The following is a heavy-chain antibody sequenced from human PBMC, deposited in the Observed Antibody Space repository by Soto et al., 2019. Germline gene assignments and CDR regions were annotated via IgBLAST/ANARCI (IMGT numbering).Heavy chain of an antibody. Sequence: QVQLVESGGGVVQPGRSLRLSCAASGFTFSTYGMHWVRQAPGKGLAWVAHVSYDGSHKYYADSVQGRFTISRDNSKNTLYLPMNSLRPEDTAVYYCAKLVGPTRGDYWGQGTLVTVSS. D-gene: IGHD1-26*01. CDR3: AKLVGPTRGDY. CDR2: VSYDGSHK. J-gene: IGHJ4*02. V-gene: IGHV3-30*18. CDR1: GFTFSTYG.